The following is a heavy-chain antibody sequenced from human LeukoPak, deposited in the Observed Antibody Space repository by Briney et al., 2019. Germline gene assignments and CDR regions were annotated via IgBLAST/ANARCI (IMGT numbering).Heavy chain of an antibody. Sequence: PGRSLRLSCAASGFTFSSYGMHWVRQAPGKGLEWVAVISYDGSNKYYADSVKGRFTISRDNSKNTLYLQMNSLRAEDTAVYYCARDGSGSYYMVLLPHYYYYGMDVWGQGTTVTVSS. CDR1: GFTFSSYG. V-gene: IGHV3-30*03. CDR2: ISYDGSNK. J-gene: IGHJ6*02. CDR3: ARDGSGSYYMVLLPHYYYYGMDV. D-gene: IGHD3-10*01.